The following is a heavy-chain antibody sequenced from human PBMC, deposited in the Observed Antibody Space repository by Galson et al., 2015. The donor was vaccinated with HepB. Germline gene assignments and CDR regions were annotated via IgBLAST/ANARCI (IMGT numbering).Heavy chain of an antibody. CDR3: ARDLAGHFDY. J-gene: IGHJ4*02. Sequence: SLRLSCAASGFTFSRYWMSWVRQAPGKGLEWVANIKQDGSEKYYVDSVKGRFTISRDNAKNSLYLQMNSLRAEDTAVYYCARDLAGHFDYWGQGTLVTVSS. CDR1: GFTFSRYW. V-gene: IGHV3-7*01. D-gene: IGHD2-21*01. CDR2: IKQDGSEK.